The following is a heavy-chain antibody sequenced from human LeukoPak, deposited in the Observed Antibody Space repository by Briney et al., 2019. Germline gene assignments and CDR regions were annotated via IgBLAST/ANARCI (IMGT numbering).Heavy chain of an antibody. D-gene: IGHD1-26*01. V-gene: IGHV3-11*04. CDR2: ISSSVTTV. CDR1: GFTFRDYY. J-gene: IGHJ4*02. Sequence: GGPLRLSCAASGFTFRDYYMAWIRQAPGKGLEWVSHISSSVTTVYYADSVRGRFTLSRDNAKNSVSLQMNSLRAEDTAVYYCARDKRKGIVGSTKSYFDYWGQGTLVTVSS. CDR3: ARDKRKGIVGSTKSYFDY.